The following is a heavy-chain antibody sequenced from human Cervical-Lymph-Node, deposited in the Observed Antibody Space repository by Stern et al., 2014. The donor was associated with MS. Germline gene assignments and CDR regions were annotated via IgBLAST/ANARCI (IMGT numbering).Heavy chain of an antibody. CDR2: IIPIFGTA. J-gene: IGHJ6*02. D-gene: IGHD3-22*01. CDR3: ARTYDYDSSGGDYYYGMDV. V-gene: IGHV1-69*01. CDR1: GGTFSSYA. Sequence: VQLVESGAEVKKPGSSVKVSCKASGGTFSSYAISWVRQAPGQGLEWMGGIIPIFGTANYAQKFQGRVTITADESTSTAYMELSSLRSEDTAVYYCARTYDYDSSGGDYYYGMDVWGQGTTVTVSS.